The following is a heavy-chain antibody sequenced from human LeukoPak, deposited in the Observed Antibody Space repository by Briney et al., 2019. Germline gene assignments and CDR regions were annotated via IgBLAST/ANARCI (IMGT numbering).Heavy chain of an antibody. D-gene: IGHD1-1*01. CDR3: ARSAGTVSRFYFDY. V-gene: IGHV1-18*01. CDR1: GYTFTSYG. Sequence: GASVKVSCKASGYTFTSYGISWARQAPGQGLEWMGWISAYNGNTNYAQKLQGRVTMTTDTSTSTAYMELRSLRSEDTAVYYCARSAGTVSRFYFDYWGQGTLVTVSS. CDR2: ISAYNGNT. J-gene: IGHJ4*02.